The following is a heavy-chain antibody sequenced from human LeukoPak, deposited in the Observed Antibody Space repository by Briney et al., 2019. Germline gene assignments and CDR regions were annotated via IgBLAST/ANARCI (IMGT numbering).Heavy chain of an antibody. CDR2: IYSGGPP. J-gene: IGHJ3*02. CDR3: VRWGPSKALDI. V-gene: IGHV3-53*01. Sequence: PGGSLRLSCAASGFTVSSSYVSWVRQAPGKGLEWVSGIYSGGPPYYAESVKCRCTISRHHSKNTLYLQMNSLRAEDTAVYYCVRWGPSKALDIWGEGTMVIVSS. CDR1: GFTVSSSY. D-gene: IGHD3-16*01.